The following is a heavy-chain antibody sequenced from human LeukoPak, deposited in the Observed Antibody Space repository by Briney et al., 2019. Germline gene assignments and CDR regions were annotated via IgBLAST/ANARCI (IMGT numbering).Heavy chain of an antibody. Sequence: ASVNVSCKASGYTFTSYCSSWVRQAPGQGLDWMGWISAYNGNTNYAQKLQGRVIMTTDTSTSTAHMEMRSLRSDDTAVYYCARLGSYCSGGSCYEYFEHWGQGTLVTVSS. D-gene: IGHD2-15*01. J-gene: IGHJ1*01. V-gene: IGHV1-18*01. CDR2: ISAYNGNT. CDR3: ARLGSYCSGGSCYEYFEH. CDR1: GYTFTSYC.